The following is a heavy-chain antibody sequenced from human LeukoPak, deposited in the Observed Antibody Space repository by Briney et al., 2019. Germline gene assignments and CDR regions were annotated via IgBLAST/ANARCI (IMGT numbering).Heavy chain of an antibody. D-gene: IGHD3-10*01. J-gene: IGHJ6*03. CDR2: ISSSGSTI. CDR3: ARARITMVRGGTYYMDV. CDR1: GGSFSGYY. Sequence: LSLTCAVYGGSFSGYYWSWIRQAPGKGLEWVSYISSSGSTIYYADSVKGRFTISRDNAKNSLYLQMNSLRAEDTAVYYCARARITMVRGGTYYMDVWGKGTTVTVSS. V-gene: IGHV3-11*01.